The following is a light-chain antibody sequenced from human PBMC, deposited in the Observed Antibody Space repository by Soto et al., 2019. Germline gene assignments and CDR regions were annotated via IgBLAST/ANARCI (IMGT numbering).Light chain of an antibody. CDR3: QQYGSSTPT. CDR1: QSISRY. CDR2: GAS. V-gene: IGKV3-20*01. J-gene: IGKJ1*01. Sequence: IVLTQSPGTLSLSPGERTTLSCRASQSISRYLAWYQQKPGQGPRLLIYGASSRATGTPDRFSGSVSGTDGTITINRLEKEDGSLYYCQQYGSSTPTFGQGTKVDIK.